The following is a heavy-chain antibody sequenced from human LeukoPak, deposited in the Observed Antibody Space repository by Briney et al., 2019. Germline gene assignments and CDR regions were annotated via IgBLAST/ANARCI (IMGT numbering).Heavy chain of an antibody. D-gene: IGHD3-10*01. CDR2: INHSGST. CDR3: ARERNYYGSGSYLF. Sequence: KPSETLSLTCAVYGGSFSGYYWSWIRQPPGKGLEWIGEINHSGSTNYNPSLKSRVTISVDTSKNQFSLKLSSVTAADTAAYYCARERNYYGSGSYLFWGQGTLVTVSS. J-gene: IGHJ4*02. CDR1: GGSFSGYY. V-gene: IGHV4-34*01.